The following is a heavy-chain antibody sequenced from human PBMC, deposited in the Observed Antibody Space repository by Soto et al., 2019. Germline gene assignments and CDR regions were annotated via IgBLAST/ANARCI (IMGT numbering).Heavy chain of an antibody. V-gene: IGHV4-59*08. J-gene: IGHJ4*02. CDR1: GGSISSYY. Sequence: SETLSLTCTFSGGSISSYYWSWIRQPPGKGLEWIGYIYYGGSTNYNPSLKSRVTISVDTSKNQFSLKLSSVTAADTAVYYCASRFYCSGGSCYPFDFDYWGQGTLVTVSS. D-gene: IGHD2-15*01. CDR3: ASRFYCSGGSCYPFDFDY. CDR2: IYYGGST.